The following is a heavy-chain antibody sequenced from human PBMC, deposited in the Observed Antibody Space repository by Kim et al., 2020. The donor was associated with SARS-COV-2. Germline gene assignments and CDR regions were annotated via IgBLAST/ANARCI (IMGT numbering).Heavy chain of an antibody. J-gene: IGHJ4*02. D-gene: IGHD3-9*01. CDR3: AREGRGHYDILTVDY. CDR2: ISAYNGNT. Sequence: ASVKVSCKASGYTFTSYGISWVRQAPGQGLEWMGWISAYNGNTNYAQKLQGRVTMTTDTSTSTAYMELRSLRSDDTAVYYCAREGRGHYDILTVDYLGQGTLVTVSS. V-gene: IGHV1-18*04. CDR1: GYTFTSYG.